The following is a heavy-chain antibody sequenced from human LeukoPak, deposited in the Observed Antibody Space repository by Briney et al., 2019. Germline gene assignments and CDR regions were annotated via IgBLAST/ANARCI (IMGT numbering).Heavy chain of an antibody. V-gene: IGHV4-38-2*02. CDR1: GYSISSGYY. D-gene: IGHD3-16*02. J-gene: IGHJ4*02. CDR2: IYHSGST. Sequence: SETLSLTCAVSGYSISSGYYWGWIRQPPGKGLEWIGSIYHSGSTYYNPSLKSRVTISVDTSKNQFSLKLSSVTAADTAVYYCARENYDYVWGSYRPTHWGQGTLVTVSS. CDR3: ARENYDYVWGSYRPTH.